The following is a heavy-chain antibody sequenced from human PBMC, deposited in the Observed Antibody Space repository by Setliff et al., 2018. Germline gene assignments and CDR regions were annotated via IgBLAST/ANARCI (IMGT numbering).Heavy chain of an antibody. CDR1: GYTFRNYA. D-gene: IGHD7-27*01. J-gene: IGHJ3*02. Sequence: ASVKVSCKASGYTFRNYAFAWVRQAPGQGLEWVGWISVYNGDTNYAQKFQGRVTLTTDTSTSTAYMELSSLRSEDTAVYYCARVWGDAFEIWGQGTMVTVSS. CDR3: ARVWGDAFEI. CDR2: ISVYNGDT. V-gene: IGHV1-18*01.